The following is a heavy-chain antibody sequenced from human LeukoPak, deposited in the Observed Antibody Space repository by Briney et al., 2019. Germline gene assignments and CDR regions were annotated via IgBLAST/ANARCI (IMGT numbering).Heavy chain of an antibody. V-gene: IGHV5-51*01. J-gene: IGHJ4*02. CDR1: GYSFTNYW. CDR2: IYPGDSDT. D-gene: IGHD6-13*01. CDR3: ARLWGQQLVRGGGPYFDY. Sequence: GESLKISCKGSGYSFTNYWIGWVRQMPGKGLEWMGSIYPGDSDTRYSPSFQGQVTISADKSISTAYLQWSSLKASDTAMYYCARLWGQQLVRGGGPYFDYWGQGTLVTVSS.